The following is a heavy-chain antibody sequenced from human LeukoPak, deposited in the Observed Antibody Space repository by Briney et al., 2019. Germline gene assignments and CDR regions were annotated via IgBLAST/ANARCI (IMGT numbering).Heavy chain of an antibody. Sequence: PSETLSLTCTVSGGSISSGDYYWSWIRQPPGKGLEWIGYIYYSGSTNYNPSLKSRVTISVDTSKNQFSLKLSSVTAADTAVYYCARDSYYYDSSGYPDAFDIWGQGTMVTVSS. CDR2: IYYSGST. D-gene: IGHD3-22*01. V-gene: IGHV4-61*08. CDR3: ARDSYYYDSSGYPDAFDI. J-gene: IGHJ3*02. CDR1: GGSISSGDYY.